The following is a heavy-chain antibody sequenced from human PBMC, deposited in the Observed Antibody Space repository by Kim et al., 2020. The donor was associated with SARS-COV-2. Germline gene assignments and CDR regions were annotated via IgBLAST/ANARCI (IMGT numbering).Heavy chain of an antibody. CDR3: ARNPGIAAANTH. J-gene: IGHJ4*02. CDR1: GFTFSSYS. D-gene: IGHD6-13*01. V-gene: IGHV3-21*01. Sequence: GGSLRLSCAASGFTFSSYSMNWVRQAPGKGLEWVSSISSSSSYIYYADSVKGRFTISRDNAKNSLYLQMNSLRAEDTAVYYCARNPGIAAANTHWGQGTLVTVSS. CDR2: ISSSSSYI.